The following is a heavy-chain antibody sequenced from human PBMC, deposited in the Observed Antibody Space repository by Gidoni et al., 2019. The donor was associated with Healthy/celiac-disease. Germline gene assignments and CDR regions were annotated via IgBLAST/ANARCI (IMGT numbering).Heavy chain of an antibody. Sequence: EVQLLESGGGLVQPGGSLRLSCAASGFTFSSYAMSWFRQAPGKGLEWVSAISGSGGSTYYADSVKGRFTISRDNSKNTLYLQMNSLRAEDTAVYYCAKVSAIFGVVISGSFDYWGQGTLVTVSS. CDR2: ISGSGGST. V-gene: IGHV3-23*01. CDR3: AKVSAIFGVVISGSFDY. CDR1: GFTFSSYA. J-gene: IGHJ4*02. D-gene: IGHD3-3*01.